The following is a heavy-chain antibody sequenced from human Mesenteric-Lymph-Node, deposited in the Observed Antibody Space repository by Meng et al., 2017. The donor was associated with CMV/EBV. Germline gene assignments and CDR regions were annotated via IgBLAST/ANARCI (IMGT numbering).Heavy chain of an antibody. J-gene: IGHJ3*02. CDR3: ARGTGDFWSAYYAGRAFDI. CDR1: GFTFSDHY. V-gene: IGHV3-74*01. CDR2: INSDESSK. Sequence: GGSLRLSCAASGFTFSDHYMHWVRQAPGKGLVWVSRINSDESSKTYADSVRGRFTISRDNAKNTLYLQINSPRAEDTALYYCARGTGDFWSAYYAGRAFDIWGLGTTVTVSS. D-gene: IGHD3-3*01.